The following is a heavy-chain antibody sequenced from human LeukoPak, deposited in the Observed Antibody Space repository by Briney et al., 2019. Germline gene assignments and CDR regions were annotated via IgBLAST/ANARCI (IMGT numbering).Heavy chain of an antibody. D-gene: IGHD3-3*01. V-gene: IGHV4-39*01. CDR1: GGSISSGGYY. CDR2: IYYSGST. J-gene: IGHJ4*02. Sequence: SETLSLTCTVSGGSISSGGYYWGWIRQPPGKGLEWIGSIYYSGSTYYNPSLKSRVTISVDTSKNQFSLKLSSVTAADTAVYYCASYYDFWSGDPVNYFDYWGQGTLVTVSS. CDR3: ASYYDFWSGDPVNYFDY.